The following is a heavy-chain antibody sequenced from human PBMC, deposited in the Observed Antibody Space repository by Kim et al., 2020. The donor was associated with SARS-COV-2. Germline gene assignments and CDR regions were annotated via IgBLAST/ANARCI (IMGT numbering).Heavy chain of an antibody. CDR2: ISSSGGST. D-gene: IGHD3-3*01. Sequence: GGSLRLSCAASGFTFSSYAMSWVRQAPGKGLEWVSAISSSGGSTYYADSVKGRFTMSRDNSKNTLYLQMTSLRAEDTAVYYCARRLLSSPGVHPSWDYWGQGTLVSVS. CDR1: GFTFSSYA. J-gene: IGHJ4*02. CDR3: ARRLLSSPGVHPSWDY. V-gene: IGHV3-23*01.